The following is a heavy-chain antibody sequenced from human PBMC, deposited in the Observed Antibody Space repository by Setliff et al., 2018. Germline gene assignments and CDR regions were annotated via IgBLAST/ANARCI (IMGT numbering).Heavy chain of an antibody. Sequence: ASVKVSCKASGHTFTSYFMQWVRQAPGQGLEWMGIINPSGGSTSYAQKFQGRVTMTRDTSTSTVYMELSSLRSEDTAVYYCARGRNYNFWGGYYNYYYYGMDVWGQGTTVTVSS. V-gene: IGHV1-46*01. J-gene: IGHJ6*02. CDR1: GHTFTSYF. CDR3: ARGRNYNFWGGYYNYYYYGMDV. D-gene: IGHD3-3*01. CDR2: INPSGGST.